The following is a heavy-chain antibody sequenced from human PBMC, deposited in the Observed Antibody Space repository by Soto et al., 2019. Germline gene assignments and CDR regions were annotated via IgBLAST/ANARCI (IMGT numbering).Heavy chain of an antibody. J-gene: IGHJ5*02. CDR1: GGSISSSSYY. Sequence: PSETLSLTCTVSGGSISSSSYYWGWIRQPPGKGLEWIGSIYYSGSTYYNPSLKSRVTISVDTSKNQFSLKLSSVTAADTAVYYCARHVSGIAAAGTQNWFDPWGQGTLVTVS. CDR2: IYYSGST. CDR3: ARHVSGIAAAGTQNWFDP. D-gene: IGHD6-13*01. V-gene: IGHV4-39*01.